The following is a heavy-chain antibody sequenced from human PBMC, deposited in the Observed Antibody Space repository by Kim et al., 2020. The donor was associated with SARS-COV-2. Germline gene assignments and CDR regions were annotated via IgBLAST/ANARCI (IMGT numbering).Heavy chain of an antibody. J-gene: IGHJ5*02. CDR2: MNPNRGNA. V-gene: IGHV1-8*01. CDR1: GYTFTSYD. D-gene: IGHD7-27*01. Sequence: ASVKVSCKASGYTFTSYDINWVRQASGQGLEWMGWMNPNRGNAGYAQKFHDRIIMTRNTSTSTAYMQLDRLRSEDTAVYYCARGPPTGVWGSWGQGTLVTVSS. CDR3: ARGPPTGVWGS.